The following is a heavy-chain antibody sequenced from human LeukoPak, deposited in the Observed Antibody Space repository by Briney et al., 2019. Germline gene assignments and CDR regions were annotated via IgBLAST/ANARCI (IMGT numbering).Heavy chain of an antibody. CDR2: IYYSGST. D-gene: IGHD4-23*01. Sequence: SQTLSLTCTVSGGSISSGDYYWSWIRQPPGKGLEWIGYIYYSGSTYYNPSLKSRVTISVDTSKNQFSLKLSSVTAADTAVYYCARVYGGLYYYGMDVWGKGTTVTVSS. CDR3: ARVYGGLYYYGMDV. V-gene: IGHV4-30-4*01. J-gene: IGHJ6*04. CDR1: GGSISSGDYY.